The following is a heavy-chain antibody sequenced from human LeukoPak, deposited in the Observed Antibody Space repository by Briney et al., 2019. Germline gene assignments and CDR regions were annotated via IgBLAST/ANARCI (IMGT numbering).Heavy chain of an antibody. Sequence: GGSLRLSCAASGFTFSSYSMNWVRQAPGKGLEWVSSISSSGSTIYYADSLRGRFTISRDNAKNSLYLQMNSLRDEDTAVYYCAREAGTSQGSSWLRLYYFDYWGQGTLVTVSS. D-gene: IGHD6-13*01. V-gene: IGHV3-48*02. CDR2: ISSSGSTI. CDR3: AREAGTSQGSSWLRLYYFDY. CDR1: GFTFSSYS. J-gene: IGHJ4*02.